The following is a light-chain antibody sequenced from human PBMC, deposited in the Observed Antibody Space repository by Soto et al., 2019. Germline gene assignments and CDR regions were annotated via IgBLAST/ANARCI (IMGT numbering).Light chain of an antibody. CDR3: CSYAGSYTVVF. CDR1: SSDVGGYNY. J-gene: IGLJ2*01. V-gene: IGLV2-11*01. CDR2: DVT. Sequence: QSALTQPRSVSGSPGQSVTISCTGTSSDVGGYNYVSWYQQHPGKAPKLMIYDVTKRPSGVPDRFSGSKSGNTASLTISGLQAEDEADYYCCSYAGSYTVVFFGGGTKVTVL.